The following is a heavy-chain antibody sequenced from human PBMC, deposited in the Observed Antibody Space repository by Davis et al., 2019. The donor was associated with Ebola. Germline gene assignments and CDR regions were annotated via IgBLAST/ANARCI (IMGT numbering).Heavy chain of an antibody. CDR1: GYSINRGFT. CDR2: IYHSGST. Sequence: SETLSLTCSVSGYSINRGFTWGWIRQPPGKGLEWIGSIYHSGSTNYNPSLKSRVTISVDTSKNQFSLRVRSVTAADTAVYYCVRGWPSSVTTDFYAMDAWGKGTTVIVSS. J-gene: IGHJ6*04. V-gene: IGHV4-38-2*02. D-gene: IGHD4-17*01. CDR3: VRGWPSSVTTDFYAMDA.